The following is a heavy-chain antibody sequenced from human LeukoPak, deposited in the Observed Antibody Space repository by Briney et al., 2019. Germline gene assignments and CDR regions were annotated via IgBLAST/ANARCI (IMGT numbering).Heavy chain of an antibody. J-gene: IGHJ3*02. Sequence: GGSLRLSSVASVFTFISYGMHCGRQAPRTGLEWGAVIWFDGTNTHYAGSVKCRFTISRDNSKSTLYLQMNSLRAEETAVYYCTRDFCSGGSCYPDAFAIWGQGTMVTVSS. V-gene: IGHV3-33*01. CDR3: TRDFCSGGSCYPDAFAI. D-gene: IGHD2-15*01. CDR1: VFTFISYG. CDR2: IWFDGTNT.